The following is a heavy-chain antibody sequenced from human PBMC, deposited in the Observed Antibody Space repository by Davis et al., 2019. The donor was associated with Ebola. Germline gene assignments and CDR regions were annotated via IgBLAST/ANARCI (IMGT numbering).Heavy chain of an antibody. CDR1: GGSFSGYY. CDR3: ARLRNGYYSFDY. V-gene: IGHV4-34*01. D-gene: IGHD3-22*01. CDR2: IYYSGST. Sequence: MPSETLSLTCAVYGGSFSGYYWSWIRQPPRKGLEWIGSIYYSGSTYYNPSLKSRVTISVDTSKNQFSLKLSSVTAADTAVYYCARLRNGYYSFDYWGQGTLVTVSS. J-gene: IGHJ4*02.